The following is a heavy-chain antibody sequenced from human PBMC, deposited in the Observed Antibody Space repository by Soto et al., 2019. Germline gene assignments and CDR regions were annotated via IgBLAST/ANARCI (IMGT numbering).Heavy chain of an antibody. CDR1: GGTFSSYT. CDR3: ARESVPGGSSSWYSFDY. V-gene: IGHV1-69*04. D-gene: IGHD6-13*01. CDR2: IIPILGIA. Sequence: GASVKVSCKASGGTFSSYTISWVRQAPGQGLEWMGRIIPILGIANYAQKFQGRVTITADKSTSTAYMELSSLRAEDTAVYYCARESVPGGSSSWYSFDYWGQGTLVTVSS. J-gene: IGHJ4*02.